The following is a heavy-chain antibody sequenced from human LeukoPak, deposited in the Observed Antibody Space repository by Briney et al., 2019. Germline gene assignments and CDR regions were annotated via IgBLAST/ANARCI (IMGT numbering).Heavy chain of an antibody. D-gene: IGHD6-13*01. V-gene: IGHV3-23*01. J-gene: IGHJ4*02. CDR2: ISGSGGST. CDR3: ATYSSSWYCFDY. Sequence: PSETLSLTCTVSGGSMTSNSYYWGWIRQPPGKGLEWVSAISGSGGSTYYADSVKGRFTISRDNSKNTLYLQMNSLRAEDTAVYYCATYSSSWYCFDYWGQGTLVTVSS. CDR1: GGSMTSNSYY.